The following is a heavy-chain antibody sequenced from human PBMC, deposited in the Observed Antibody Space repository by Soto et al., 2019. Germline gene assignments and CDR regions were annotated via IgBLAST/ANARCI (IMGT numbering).Heavy chain of an antibody. D-gene: IGHD3-22*01. CDR1: GFTFSSYE. Sequence: PGGSLRLSCAASGFTFSSYEMNWVRQAPGKGLEWVSYISSSGSTIYYADSVKGRFTISRDNAKNSLYLQMNSLRAEDTAVYYCARDVDSSGYITLYYYYYGMDVWGQGTTVTVSS. J-gene: IGHJ6*02. CDR3: ARDVDSSGYITLYYYYYGMDV. V-gene: IGHV3-48*03. CDR2: ISSSGSTI.